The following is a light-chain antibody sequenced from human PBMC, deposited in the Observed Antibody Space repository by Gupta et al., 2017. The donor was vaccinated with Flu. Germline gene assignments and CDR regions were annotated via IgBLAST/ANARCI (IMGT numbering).Light chain of an antibody. V-gene: IGLV1-47*01. CDR1: SSNIGSNN. CDR3: ATWDDSLSGWV. J-gene: IGLJ3*02. CDR2: RNN. Sequence: QSVLTQPPSASGTPGQRVSISCAGSSSNIGSNNAYWYQQLPGTAPKLLLYRNNQRPSGVPDRFSGSWSGTSASLAISGLRSDDEADYDCATWDDSLSGWVFGGGTKLTVL.